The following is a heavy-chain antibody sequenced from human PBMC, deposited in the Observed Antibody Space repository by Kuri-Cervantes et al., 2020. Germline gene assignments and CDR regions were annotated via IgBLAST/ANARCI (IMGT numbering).Heavy chain of an antibody. Sequence: SQTLSLTCAVYGGSFSGYYWSWIRQPPGKGLEWIGEINHSGSTNYNPSLKSRVTISVDTSKNQFSLKLSSVTAADTAVYYCAREVGRGYSYGRLYYMDVWGKGTTVTVSS. CDR2: INHSGST. V-gene: IGHV4-34*01. J-gene: IGHJ6*03. CDR3: AREVGRGYSYGRLYYMDV. CDR1: GGSFSGYY. D-gene: IGHD5-18*01.